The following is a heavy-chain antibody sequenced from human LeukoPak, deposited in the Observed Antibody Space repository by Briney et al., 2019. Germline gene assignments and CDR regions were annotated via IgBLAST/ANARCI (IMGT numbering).Heavy chain of an antibody. CDR2: IYYSGST. D-gene: IGHD4-23*01. CDR3: TRGGPGGY. V-gene: IGHV4-59*12. Sequence: PSETLSLTCTVSGGSISSYYWSWIRQPPGKGLEWIGYIYYSGSTNYNPSLKSRVTISVDTSKKNFSLKLSSVTAADTAFYYCTRGGPGGYWGQGTLVTVSS. CDR1: GGSISSYY. J-gene: IGHJ4*02.